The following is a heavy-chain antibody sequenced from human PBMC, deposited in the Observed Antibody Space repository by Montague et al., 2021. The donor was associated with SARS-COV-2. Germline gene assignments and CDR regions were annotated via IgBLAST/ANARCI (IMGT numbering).Heavy chain of an antibody. CDR1: GFTFSSYS. CDR2: ISSSTNII. Sequence: SLRLSCAASGFTFSSYSVNWVRQAPGKGLEWISYISSSTNIIYYADSVKGRFTISRDSARNSLYLQMNSLRVDDTAVYYCAKDLVLRAARPDALDVWGQGTVVTVS. V-gene: IGHV3-48*04. J-gene: IGHJ3*01. CDR3: AKDLVLRAARPDALDV. D-gene: IGHD6-6*01.